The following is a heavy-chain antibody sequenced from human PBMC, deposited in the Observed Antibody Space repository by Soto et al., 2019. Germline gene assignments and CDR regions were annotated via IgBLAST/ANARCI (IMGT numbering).Heavy chain of an antibody. Sequence: GGSLRLSCAASGFTFSSYAMHWVRQAPGKGLEWVAVISYDGSNKYYADSVKGRFTISRDNSKNTLYLQMNSLRAEDTAVYYCARFLNYWGHGTLVTVSS. CDR3: ARFLNY. J-gene: IGHJ4*01. CDR1: GFTFSSYA. CDR2: ISYDGSNK. D-gene: IGHD3-3*01. V-gene: IGHV3-30-3*01.